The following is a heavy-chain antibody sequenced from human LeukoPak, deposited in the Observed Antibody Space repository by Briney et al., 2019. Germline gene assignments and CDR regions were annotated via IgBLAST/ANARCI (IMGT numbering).Heavy chain of an antibody. Sequence: GGSLRLSCAASGFTVSDNYMSWVRQAPGKGLXXXSVMYSRGDTYYANSVKGRFTFSRDISKNTLYLQMNGLRNEDTAMYYCARDAPQVPAAGVLASWGQGTLVIVSS. CDR1: GFTVSDNY. D-gene: IGHD6-13*01. CDR3: ARDAPQVPAAGVLAS. V-gene: IGHV3-53*01. J-gene: IGHJ5*02. CDR2: MYSRGDT.